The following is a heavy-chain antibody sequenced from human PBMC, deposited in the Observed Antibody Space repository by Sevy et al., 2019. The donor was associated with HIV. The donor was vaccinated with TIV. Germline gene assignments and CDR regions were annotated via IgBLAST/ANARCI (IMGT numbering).Heavy chain of an antibody. CDR2: IRSKTNSYAT. D-gene: IGHD2-8*01. J-gene: IGHJ4*02. CDR1: GFTFSVSA. CDR3: GGSCINGVCS. Sequence: GGSLRLSCAASGFTFSVSAMYWVRQASGKGLEWVGRIRSKTNSYATAYATSLEGRFRISRDDSKNTTYLQMNSLNTEDTAVHYCGGSCINGVCSWGQGTQVTVSS. V-gene: IGHV3-73*01.